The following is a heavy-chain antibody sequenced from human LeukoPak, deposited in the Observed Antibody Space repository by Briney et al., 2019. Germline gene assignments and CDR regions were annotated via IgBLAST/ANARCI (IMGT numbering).Heavy chain of an antibody. Sequence: ASVKVSCKVSGYTFTELSMHWVRQAPGKGLEWMGGFDPEDGETIYAQKSQGRVTMTEDTSTDTAYMELSSLRSEDTAVYYCATKSGICSNHYYYYYYMDVWGKGTTVTVSS. CDR2: FDPEDGET. CDR1: GYTFTELS. V-gene: IGHV1-24*01. D-gene: IGHD3-10*01. J-gene: IGHJ6*03. CDR3: ATKSGICSNHYYYYYYMDV.